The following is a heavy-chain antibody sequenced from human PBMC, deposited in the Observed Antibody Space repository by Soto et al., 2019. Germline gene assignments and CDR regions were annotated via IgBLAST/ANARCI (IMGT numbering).Heavy chain of an antibody. CDR3: PSEPQTGGGGYFAL. D-gene: IGHD3-10*01. J-gene: IGHJ2*01. CDR2: ISSSSSTI. V-gene: IGHV3-48*04. CDR1: GFTFSSCG. Sequence: EVQLVESGGGLVQPGGSLRLSCAASGFTFSSCGMNWVRQAPGKGLEWVSYISSSSSTIYYADSVKARSTISRDIAKNSLYLQMTRLRPEDTAVYSFPSEPQTGGGGYFALWGRGTLVTVSS.